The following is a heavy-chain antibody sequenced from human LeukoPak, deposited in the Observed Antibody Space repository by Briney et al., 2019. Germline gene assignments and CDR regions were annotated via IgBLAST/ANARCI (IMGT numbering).Heavy chain of an antibody. Sequence: QPGGSLRLSCAASGFTFSIYAMSWVRQAPGKGLEWVSVISGSAESTYYADSVKGRFTISRDNSKNTLFPQTNSLRAEDTAVYYCAKQLVGATTDNWGEGTLVTVSS. V-gene: IGHV3-23*01. D-gene: IGHD1-26*01. J-gene: IGHJ4*02. CDR3: AKQLVGATTDN. CDR2: ISGSAEST. CDR1: GFTFSIYA.